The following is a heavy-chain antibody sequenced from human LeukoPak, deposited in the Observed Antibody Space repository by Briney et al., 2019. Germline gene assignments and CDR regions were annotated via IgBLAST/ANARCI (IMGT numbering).Heavy chain of an antibody. CDR3: ARGYQRPDY. J-gene: IGHJ4*02. V-gene: IGHV3-21*01. Sequence: GGSLRLSCAASGFTFSTYTMNWVRQAPGKGLEWVSSISSSSNNINYSDSVKGRFTISRDNAMNSVHLQMNSLRVEDTAVYYCARGYQRPDYWGQGTLITVSS. CDR2: ISSSSNNI. D-gene: IGHD2-2*01. CDR1: GFTFSTYT.